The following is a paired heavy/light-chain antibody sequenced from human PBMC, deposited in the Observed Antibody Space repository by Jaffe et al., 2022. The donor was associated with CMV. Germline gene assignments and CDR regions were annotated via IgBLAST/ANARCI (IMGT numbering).Light chain of an antibody. Sequence: QSALTQPASVSGSPGQSSTISCTGTSSDVGYYDYVSWYQQHPGKAPKLIIYDVVNRPSGVTNRFSGSKSGDTASLTISGLLPEDEADYYCASSTSRRPGVIFGGGTKLTVL. CDR2: DVV. J-gene: IGLJ2*01. CDR1: SSDVGYYDY. CDR3: ASSTSRRPGVI. V-gene: IGLV2-14*03.
Heavy chain of an antibody. CDR3: AKDVRVGGGAWYEVHFYGLDV. D-gene: IGHD1-26*01. CDR2: LSYNSGSR. J-gene: IGHJ6*02. Sequence: EVQLVESGGGLVQPGGSLRLSCAASGFNFDDYAMHWVRQAPGKGLEWVSSLSYNSGSRGYVDSVEGRFTISRDNAKNSLYLQMHSLTTDDTATYYCAKDVRVGGGAWYEVHFYGLDVWGQGTTVTVSS. V-gene: IGHV3-9*01. CDR1: GFNFDDYA.